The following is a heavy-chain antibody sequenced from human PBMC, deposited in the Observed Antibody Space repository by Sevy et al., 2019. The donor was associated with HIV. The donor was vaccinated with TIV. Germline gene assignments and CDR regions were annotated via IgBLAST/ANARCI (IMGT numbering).Heavy chain of an antibody. Sequence: SETLSLTCTVSGGSISSGDYYWSWIRQPPGKGLEWIGYIYYSGRTYYNPSLKSRVTISVDTSKNQFSLKLSSVTAADTAVYYCARAMTTVTPYLDYWGQGTLVTVSS. CDR1: GGSISSGDYY. CDR3: ARAMTTVTPYLDY. CDR2: IYYSGRT. J-gene: IGHJ4*02. D-gene: IGHD4-17*01. V-gene: IGHV4-30-4*01.